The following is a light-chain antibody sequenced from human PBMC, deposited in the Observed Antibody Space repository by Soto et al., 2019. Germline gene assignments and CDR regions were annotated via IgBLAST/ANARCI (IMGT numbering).Light chain of an antibody. CDR1: SSDVGGYNY. J-gene: IGLJ1*01. Sequence: QSVLTQPRSVSGSPGQSVTISCTGTSSDVGGYNYVSWYQQHPGKAPKLMIYDVNKRPSGVPDRFSGSKSGNTASLTISGLQAEDEAYYYCCSYAGSSYVFGTGTKVTVL. V-gene: IGLV2-11*01. CDR3: CSYAGSSYV. CDR2: DVN.